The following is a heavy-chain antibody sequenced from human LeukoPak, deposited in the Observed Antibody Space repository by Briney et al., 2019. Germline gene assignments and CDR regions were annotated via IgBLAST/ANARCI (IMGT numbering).Heavy chain of an antibody. Sequence: SETLSLTCTVSGDSISSYYWSWIRQPPGKGLEWIGNIYYSGSNNYNPSLKSRVTISVDTSENQLSLKVSSVTAADTAVYYCARRSFSGYETFDYWGQGILVTVSS. CDR1: GDSISSYY. CDR2: IYYSGSN. D-gene: IGHD5-12*01. CDR3: ARRSFSGYETFDY. J-gene: IGHJ4*02. V-gene: IGHV4-59*08.